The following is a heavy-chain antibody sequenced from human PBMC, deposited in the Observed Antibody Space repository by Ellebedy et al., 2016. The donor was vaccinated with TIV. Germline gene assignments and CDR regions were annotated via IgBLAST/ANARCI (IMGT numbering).Heavy chain of an antibody. CDR1: GGSISSSSYY. J-gene: IGHJ4*02. D-gene: IGHD6-19*01. V-gene: IGHV4-39*01. CDR2: IYYSGST. CDR3: ARLAVAGRARYYFDY. Sequence: MPSETLSLTCTVSGGSISSSSYYWGWIRQPPGKGLEWIGSIYYSGSTYYNPSLKSRVTISVDTSKNQFSLKLSSVTAADTAVYYCARLAVAGRARYYFDYWGQGTLVTVSS.